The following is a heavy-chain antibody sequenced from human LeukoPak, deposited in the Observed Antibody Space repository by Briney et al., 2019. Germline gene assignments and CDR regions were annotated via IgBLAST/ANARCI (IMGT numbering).Heavy chain of an antibody. CDR2: INHSGST. V-gene: IGHV4-34*01. Sequence: PSETLSLTCAVYGGSFSGYYWSWIRQPPGKGLEWIGEINHSGSTNYNPSLKSRVTISVDTSKNQFSLKLSSVTAADTAVYYCARSTAMVNYYWGQGTLVTVSS. CDR1: GGSFSGYY. J-gene: IGHJ4*02. D-gene: IGHD5-18*01. CDR3: ARSTAMVNYY.